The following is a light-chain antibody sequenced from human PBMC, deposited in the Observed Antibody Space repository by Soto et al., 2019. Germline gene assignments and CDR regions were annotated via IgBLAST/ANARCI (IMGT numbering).Light chain of an antibody. J-gene: IGLJ2*01. CDR1: EVGAHGF. CDR3: STYTSASTS. CDR2: EVI. Sequence: QSVLTQPASVSGSPGQSITISCTGTEVGAHGFFSWYQQVPGTAPKLLIYEVIKRPSGISPRFSGSKAGNTASLTISGLQADDEADYFCSTYTSASTSFGGGTKLTVL. V-gene: IGLV2-14*01.